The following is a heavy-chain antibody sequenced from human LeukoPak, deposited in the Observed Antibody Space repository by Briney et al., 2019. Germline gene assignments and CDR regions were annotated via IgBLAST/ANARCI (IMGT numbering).Heavy chain of an antibody. D-gene: IGHD3-10*01. CDR2: ISGSGGST. V-gene: IGHV3-23*01. CDR3: AKAKSLSNFGSGSSTALDY. Sequence: GGSLRLSCAASGFTFSSYAMSWVRQAPGKGLEWVSAISGSGGSTYYADSVKGRFTISRDNFKNTLYVQMNSLSAEDTAIYYCAKAKSLSNFGSGSSTALDYWGRGTLVTVSS. CDR1: GFTFSSYA. J-gene: IGHJ4*02.